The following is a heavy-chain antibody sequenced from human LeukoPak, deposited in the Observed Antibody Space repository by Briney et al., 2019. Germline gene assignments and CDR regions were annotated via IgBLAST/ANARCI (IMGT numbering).Heavy chain of an antibody. D-gene: IGHD3-3*01. Sequence: PGGSLSLFCAASGFTFDDYCVSWVRQAPGKGREWVCDINWNGGNTVCADSVKGRFTISRDNAENSLSLQMNSQRAEHTAVYHCARGIEGSPGVVEYFDYWGQGTLVTVSS. CDR3: ARGIEGSPGVVEYFDY. CDR1: GFTFDDYC. CDR2: INWNGGNT. J-gene: IGHJ4*02. V-gene: IGHV3-20*01.